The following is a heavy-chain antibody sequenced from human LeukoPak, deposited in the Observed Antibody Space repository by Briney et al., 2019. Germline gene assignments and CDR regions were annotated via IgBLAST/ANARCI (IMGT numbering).Heavy chain of an antibody. CDR1: GFPFSSCS. Sequence: GGSLRLSCAASGFPFSSCSMTWVRQAPGKGLEWVANIKPDGTTKFYVDSVKGRFTISRDNALNSLYLQMNSLRAEDTAIYYCARSIPYGTTWYGRSDYWGQGTLVTVSS. V-gene: IGHV3-7*03. CDR2: IKPDGTTK. CDR3: ARSIPYGTTWYGRSDY. D-gene: IGHD6-13*01. J-gene: IGHJ4*02.